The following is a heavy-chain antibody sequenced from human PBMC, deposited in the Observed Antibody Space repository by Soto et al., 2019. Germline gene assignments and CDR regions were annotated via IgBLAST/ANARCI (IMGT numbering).Heavy chain of an antibody. V-gene: IGHV3-7*01. CDR1: GFTFSSYW. J-gene: IGHJ2*01. Sequence: QLGGSLRLSCAASGFTFSSYWMSWVRQAPGKGLEWVANIKQDGSEKYYVDSVKGRFTIARDNAKNSLYLQMNSLRAEDTAVYYCARGRDIVVVPDWYFDLWGRGTLVTVSS. CDR2: IKQDGSEK. CDR3: ARGRDIVVVPDWYFDL. D-gene: IGHD2-2*01.